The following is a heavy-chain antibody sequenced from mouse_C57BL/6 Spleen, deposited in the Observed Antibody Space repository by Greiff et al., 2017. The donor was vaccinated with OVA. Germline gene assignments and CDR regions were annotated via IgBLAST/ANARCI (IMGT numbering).Heavy chain of an antibody. V-gene: IGHV1-26*01. Sequence: EVQLQQSGPELVKPGASVKISCKASGYTFTDYYMNWVKQSRGKSLEWIGDINPNNGGTSYNQKFKGKATLTVDKSSSTAYMELRSLTSEDSAVYYCARYWMGYWGQGTTLTVSS. CDR3: ARYWMGY. CDR1: GYTFTDYY. CDR2: INPNNGGT. J-gene: IGHJ2*01. D-gene: IGHD2-3*01.